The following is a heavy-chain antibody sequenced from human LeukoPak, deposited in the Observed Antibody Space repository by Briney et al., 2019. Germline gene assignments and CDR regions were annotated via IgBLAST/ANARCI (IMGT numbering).Heavy chain of an antibody. CDR3: ASWKYSYGHDH. V-gene: IGHV3-9*01. Sequence: GGSLRLSCAASGFTFDDYAMHWVRQAPGKGLEWVSGISWNSGSIGYADSVKGRFTISRDNAKNSLYLQMNSLRAEDTAVYYCASWKYSYGHDHWGQGTLVTVSS. J-gene: IGHJ4*02. D-gene: IGHD5-18*01. CDR2: ISWNSGSI. CDR1: GFTFDDYA.